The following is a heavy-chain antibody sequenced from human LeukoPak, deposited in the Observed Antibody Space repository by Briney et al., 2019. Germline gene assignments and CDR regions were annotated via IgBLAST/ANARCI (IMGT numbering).Heavy chain of an antibody. D-gene: IGHD3-10*01. Sequence: GGSLTLSCAASGFALSRYYMSWVRQAPGKGLEWVSAISGGSTYYADSVQGRFTISRDNSKNTLYLQMNSLRAEDTAVYYCAKAFFTMPRGGYRYYFDYWGQGTLVTVSS. CDR1: GFALSRYY. CDR3: AKAFFTMPRGGYRYYFDY. CDR2: ISGGST. V-gene: IGHV3-23*01. J-gene: IGHJ4*02.